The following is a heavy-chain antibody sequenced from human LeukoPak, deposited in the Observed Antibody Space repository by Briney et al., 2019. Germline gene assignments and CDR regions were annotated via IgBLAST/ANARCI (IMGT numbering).Heavy chain of an antibody. CDR2: ISVGGLYT. V-gene: IGHV3-23*01. CDR3: VKEGSHSDGGHSPTFDS. CDR1: GFTFATHG. J-gene: IGHJ4*02. Sequence: PGGSLRLSCAASGFTFATHGMSWVRQVPGKGLEWVLAISVGGLYTYYADSVRGRFTISRDNSKSALYLQTNSLRSEDTAMYHCVKEGSHSDGGHSPTFDSWGLGTLVTVSS. D-gene: IGHD5-24*01.